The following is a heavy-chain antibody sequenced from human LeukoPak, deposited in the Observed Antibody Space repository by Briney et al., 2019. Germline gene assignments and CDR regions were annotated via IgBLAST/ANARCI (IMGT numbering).Heavy chain of an antibody. V-gene: IGHV3-7*03. J-gene: IGHJ4*02. D-gene: IGHD4-11*01. CDR3: AKDRDSNWYPYFEY. CDR2: IKQDGSEK. Sequence: GGSLRLSCVVSGFTFGSSWMSWVRQAPGKGLEWVTNIKQDGSEKYYVESVKGRFTISRDNSRNSLYLDINSLRTEDTAVYYCAKDRDSNWYPYFEYWGQGTLITVSS. CDR1: GFTFGSSW.